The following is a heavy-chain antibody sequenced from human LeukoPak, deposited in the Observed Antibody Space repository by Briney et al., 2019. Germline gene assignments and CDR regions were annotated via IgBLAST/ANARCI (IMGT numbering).Heavy chain of an antibody. J-gene: IGHJ4*02. CDR1: GGSFSGYY. CDR2: INHSGST. CDR3: ARDRGGRSSGFLDY. V-gene: IGHV4-34*01. D-gene: IGHD6-19*01. Sequence: KTSETLSLTCAVYGGSFSGYYWSWIRQPPGKGLEWIGEINHSGSTNYNPSLKSRVTISVDTSKNQFSLKLSSVTAADTAVYYCARDRGGRSSGFLDYWGQGTLVTVSS.